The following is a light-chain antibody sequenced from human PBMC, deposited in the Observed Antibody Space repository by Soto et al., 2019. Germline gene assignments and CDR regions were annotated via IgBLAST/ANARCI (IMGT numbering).Light chain of an antibody. CDR2: GTS. V-gene: IGKV3-20*01. J-gene: IGKJ1*01. CDR3: QQYGSSRT. CDR1: QSVSDNY. Sequence: EIVLTQSPDTLSLSPGERVTLSCRASQSVSDNYLAWYQQKPGQAPRLLIYGTSSRATGIPDRFSGSGSGTDFTLTISRLEPEDFAVYYCQQYGSSRTFGQGTKVEIK.